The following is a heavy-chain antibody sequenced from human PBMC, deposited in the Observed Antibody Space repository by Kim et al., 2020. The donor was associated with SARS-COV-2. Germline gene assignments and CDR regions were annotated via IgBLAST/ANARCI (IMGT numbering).Heavy chain of an antibody. D-gene: IGHD6-19*01. CDR2: INHSGST. J-gene: IGHJ3*02. Sequence: SETLSLTCAVYGGSFSGYYWSWIRQPPGKGLEWIGEINHSGSTNYNPSLKSRVTISVDTSKNQFSLKLSSVTAADTAVYYCARGRGSGWDDAFDIWGQGTMVTVSS. CDR3: ARGRGSGWDDAFDI. CDR1: GGSFSGYY. V-gene: IGHV4-34*01.